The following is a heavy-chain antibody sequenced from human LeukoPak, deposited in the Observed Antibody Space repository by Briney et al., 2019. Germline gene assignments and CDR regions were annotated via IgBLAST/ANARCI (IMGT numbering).Heavy chain of an antibody. CDR1: GYTFSNYY. J-gene: IGHJ4*02. D-gene: IGHD2-15*01. CDR3: ASGRLGYCSGGSCYSLAY. Sequence: ASAKVSCKASGYTFSNYYMHWVRQAPGQGLEWMGLINPTGTGTNYAQKFRGRVTLTRDTSTTTVYMELSSLRSEDSAVYYCASGRLGYCSGGSCYSLAYWGQGTLVTVSS. CDR2: INPTGTGT. V-gene: IGHV1-46*01.